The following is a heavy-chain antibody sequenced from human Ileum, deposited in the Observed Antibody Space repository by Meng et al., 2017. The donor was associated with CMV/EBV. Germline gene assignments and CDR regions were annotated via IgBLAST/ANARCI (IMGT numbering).Heavy chain of an antibody. Sequence: KVSCKASGYSFTNYWIGWVRQMPGKGLEWMGVIYPRDSHTIYGPSFQGQATVSADKSINTAYLQWSSLTASDTAMYFCARLPSMVRGFSFDIWGHGTLVNVSS. CDR2: IYPRDSHT. CDR3: ARLPSMVRGFSFDI. CDR1: GYSFTNYW. V-gene: IGHV5-51*01. D-gene: IGHD3-10*01. J-gene: IGHJ4*01.